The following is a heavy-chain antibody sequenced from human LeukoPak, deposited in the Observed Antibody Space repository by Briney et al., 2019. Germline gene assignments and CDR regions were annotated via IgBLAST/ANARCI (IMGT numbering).Heavy chain of an antibody. Sequence: SENLSLTCTVSGGSISSYYWSWIRQPPGKGLEWIGYIYYSGSTNYNPSLKSRVTISVDTSKNQFSLKLSSVTAADTAVYYCARERRYCSGGSCLPGYYFDYWGQGTLVTVSS. CDR1: GGSISSYY. CDR3: ARERRYCSGGSCLPGYYFDY. CDR2: IYYSGST. D-gene: IGHD2-15*01. J-gene: IGHJ4*02. V-gene: IGHV4-59*01.